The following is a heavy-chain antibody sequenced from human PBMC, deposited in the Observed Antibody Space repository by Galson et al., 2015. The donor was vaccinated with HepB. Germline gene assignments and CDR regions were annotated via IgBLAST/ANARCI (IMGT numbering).Heavy chain of an antibody. CDR1: GYSFTSYW. V-gene: IGHV5-51*07. J-gene: IGHJ5*02. D-gene: IGHD2-2*01. CDR3: ARAINGAAAQGRYWFDP. CDR2: IYPGDSDT. Sequence: QSGAEVKKPGESLKISCKGSGYSFTSYWIGWVHQMPGKGLEWMGIIYPGDSDTRYSPSFQGQVTISADKSISTAYLQWSSLKASDTAMYYCARAINGAAAQGRYWFDPWGQGTLVTVSS.